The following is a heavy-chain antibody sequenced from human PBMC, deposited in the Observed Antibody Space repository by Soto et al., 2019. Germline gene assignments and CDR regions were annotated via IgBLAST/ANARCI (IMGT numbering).Heavy chain of an antibody. CDR2: MNPNSGNT. Sequence: ASVKVSCKASGYTFTSYDINWVRQATGQGLEWKGWMNPNSGNTGYAQKFQGRVTMTRNTSISTAYMELSSLRSEDTAVYYCARGGLRFLEWSTPLDYWGQGTLVTVSS. CDR3: ARGGLRFLEWSTPLDY. CDR1: GYTFTSYD. J-gene: IGHJ4*02. V-gene: IGHV1-8*01. D-gene: IGHD3-3*01.